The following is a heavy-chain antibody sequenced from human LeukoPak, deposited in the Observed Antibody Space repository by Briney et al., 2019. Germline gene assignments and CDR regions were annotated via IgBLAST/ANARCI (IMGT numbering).Heavy chain of an antibody. D-gene: IGHD3-10*01. CDR3: AKAAWFGEFDYYFFGLDV. Sequence: PGGSLRLSCAAFGFTFSSYAMGWVRQAPGKGLEWVSAISGSGGDTYYADSVKGRSTFSRDNSKNTLYLQMNSLRPEDTALYYCAKAAWFGEFDYYFFGLDVWGQGTTVTVSS. CDR1: GFTFSSYA. CDR2: ISGSGGDT. J-gene: IGHJ6*02. V-gene: IGHV3-23*01.